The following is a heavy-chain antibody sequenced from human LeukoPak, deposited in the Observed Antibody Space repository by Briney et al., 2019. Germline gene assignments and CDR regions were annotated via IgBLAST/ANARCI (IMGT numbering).Heavy chain of an antibody. CDR1: GGSFSGYY. CDR3: ARALRGYDFWSGYSQGYYYYMDV. J-gene: IGHJ6*03. Sequence: SETLSLTCAVYGGSFSGYYWSWIRQPPGKGLEWIGEINHSGSTNYNPSLKSRVTISVDTSKNQFSLKLSSVTAADTAVYYCARALRGYDFWSGYSQGYYYYMDVWGKGTTVTVFS. D-gene: IGHD3-3*01. V-gene: IGHV4-34*01. CDR2: INHSGST.